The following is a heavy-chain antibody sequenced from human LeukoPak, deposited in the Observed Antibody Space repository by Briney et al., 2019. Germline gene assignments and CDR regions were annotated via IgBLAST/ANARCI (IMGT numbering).Heavy chain of an antibody. D-gene: IGHD3-16*01. V-gene: IGHV4-39*01. CDR3: AGRGIWDLQIGNWFDP. CDR2: IYSSGNS. CDR1: GDSITTNIYW. J-gene: IGHJ5*02. Sequence: SETLSLTCSISGDSITTNIYWWGWIRQSPGKGLEWIGSIYSSGNSYYNPSLKTRATISPDTSKDQYSLRLTSVTAADTAIYYCAGRGIWDLQIGNWFDPWGQGILVIVSS.